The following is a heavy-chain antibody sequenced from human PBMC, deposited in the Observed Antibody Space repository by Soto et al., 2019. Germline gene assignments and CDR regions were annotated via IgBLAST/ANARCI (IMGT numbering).Heavy chain of an antibody. CDR3: ARESEDLTSNFDY. Sequence: GGSLRLSCAASGFTYTRYSMNWVRQAPGKGLEWVSSISSTTNYIYYGDSMKGRFTISRDNAKNSLYLEMNSLRAEDTAVYYCARESEDLTSNFDYWGQGTLVTSPQ. V-gene: IGHV3-21*06. CDR1: GFTYTRYS. CDR2: ISSTTNYI. J-gene: IGHJ4*02.